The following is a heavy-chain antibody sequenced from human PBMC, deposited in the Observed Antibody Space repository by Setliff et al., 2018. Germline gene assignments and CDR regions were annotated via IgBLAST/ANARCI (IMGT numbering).Heavy chain of an antibody. J-gene: IGHJ4*02. D-gene: IGHD2-2*01. CDR2: INSDGSTT. CDR3: VRGYCSSSSCYGTMGY. V-gene: IGHV3-74*01. Sequence: PGGSLRLSCAASGFTFDDYAMHWVRQAPGRGLVWVSRINSDGSTTNYADSVKGRFTISRDNAKNTLYLQMNSLRAEDTAVYYCVRGYCSSSSCYGTMGYWGQGTLVTVSS. CDR1: GFTFDDYA.